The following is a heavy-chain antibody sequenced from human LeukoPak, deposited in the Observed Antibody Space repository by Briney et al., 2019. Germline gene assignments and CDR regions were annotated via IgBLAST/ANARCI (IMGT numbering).Heavy chain of an antibody. D-gene: IGHD6-13*01. V-gene: IGHV3-13*01. CDR3: ARGVAAAGTYWFDP. Sequence: PGGSLRLSCAASGFTFSSYDMHWVRQATGKGLEWVSAIGTAGDTYYPGSVKGRFTISGENAKNSLYLQMNSLRAGDTAVYYCARGVAAAGTYWFDPWGQGTLVTVSS. CDR2: IGTAGDT. CDR1: GFTFSSYD. J-gene: IGHJ5*02.